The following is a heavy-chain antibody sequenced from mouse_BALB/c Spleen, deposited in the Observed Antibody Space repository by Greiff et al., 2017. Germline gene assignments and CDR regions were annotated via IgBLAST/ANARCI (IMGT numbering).Heavy chain of an antibody. Sequence: EVKVVESGGGLVQPGGSLRLSCATSGFTFTDYYMSWVRQPPGKALEWLGFIRNKANGYTTEYSASVKGRFTISRDNSQSILYLQMNTLRAEDSATYYCARDTAFDYWGQGTTLTVSS. CDR1: GFTFTDYY. CDR2: IRNKANGYTT. V-gene: IGHV7-3*02. D-gene: IGHD1-2*01. CDR3: ARDTAFDY. J-gene: IGHJ2*01.